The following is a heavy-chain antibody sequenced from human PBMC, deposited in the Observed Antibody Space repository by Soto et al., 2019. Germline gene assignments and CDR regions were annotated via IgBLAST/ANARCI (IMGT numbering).Heavy chain of an antibody. CDR1: GFTFTTFW. CDR3: VRVVSGFYGY. CDR2: IRQDGNEK. J-gene: IGHJ4*02. D-gene: IGHD6-19*01. Sequence: EVQLVQSGGGLVQPGGSLRLSCGASGFTFTTFWMTWVRQIPGKGLQWVANIRQDGNEKYYVDSVRGRFTISRDNANNSLYLQMTNLRVEDTAVYYCVRVVSGFYGYWGQGTLVTVSS. V-gene: IGHV3-7*05.